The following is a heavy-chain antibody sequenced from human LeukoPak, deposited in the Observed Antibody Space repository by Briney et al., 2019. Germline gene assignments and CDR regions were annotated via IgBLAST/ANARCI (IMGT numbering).Heavy chain of an antibody. V-gene: IGHV3-30*18. CDR2: ISYDGSNK. Sequence: GRSLTLSCAASGSTFSSYGMHWVRQAPGKGLEWVAVISYDGSNKYYADSVKGRFTISRDNSKNTLYLQMNSLRAEDTAVYYCAKWSAMVPYYYYGMDVWGQGTTVTVSS. CDR1: GSTFSSYG. J-gene: IGHJ6*02. CDR3: AKWSAMVPYYYYGMDV. D-gene: IGHD5-18*01.